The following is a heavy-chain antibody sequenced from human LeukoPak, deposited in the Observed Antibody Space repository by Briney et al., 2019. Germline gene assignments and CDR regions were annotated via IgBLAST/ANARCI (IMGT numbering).Heavy chain of an antibody. V-gene: IGHV3-53*01. Sequence: PGGSLRLSCAASGFAVSNKFMYWVRQAPGKGLEWVSVIRVGDVTHYADSVKGRFTTSRDSSKNTVYLQMESLRVEDTAVYYCARDDNGGATDDGFDVWGHGTVVTVSS. J-gene: IGHJ3*01. CDR2: IRVGDVT. CDR1: GFAVSNKF. D-gene: IGHD3-16*01. CDR3: ARDDNGGATDDGFDV.